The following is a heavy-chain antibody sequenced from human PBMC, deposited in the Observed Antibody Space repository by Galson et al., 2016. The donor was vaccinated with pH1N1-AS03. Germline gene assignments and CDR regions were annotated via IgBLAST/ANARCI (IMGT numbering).Heavy chain of an antibody. V-gene: IGHV3-7*03. D-gene: IGHD3-16*01. CDR3: ARGEMIGDDS. CDR2: IKQDGSET. J-gene: IGHJ4*02. Sequence: FSYFWMTWVRQAPGKGPEWVANIKQDGSETHYVDSVKGRFTISRDNAKNSLYLQMNSLRVEDTAMYHCARGEMIGDDSWGQGTLVTVSS. CDR1: FSYFW.